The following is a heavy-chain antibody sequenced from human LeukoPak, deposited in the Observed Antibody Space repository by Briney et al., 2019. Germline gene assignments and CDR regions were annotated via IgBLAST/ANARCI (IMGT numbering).Heavy chain of an antibody. Sequence: GGSLRVSCAASGFTFSSYWMSWVRQAPGKGLEWVANIKQDGSEKYYVDSVKGRFTISRDNAKNSLYLQMNSLRAEDTAVYYCARAYYGSGSSKVWGYWGQGTLVTVSS. V-gene: IGHV3-7*04. CDR2: IKQDGSEK. J-gene: IGHJ4*02. D-gene: IGHD3-10*01. CDR1: GFTFSSYW. CDR3: ARAYYGSGSSKVWGY.